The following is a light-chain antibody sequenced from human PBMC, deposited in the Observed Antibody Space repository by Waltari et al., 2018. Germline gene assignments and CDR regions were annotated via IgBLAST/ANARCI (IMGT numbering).Light chain of an antibody. J-gene: IGKJ4*02. Sequence: EIVLTQSPGTLSLSPGERATLSCRASQTVRTTYLAWYQQKPGQSPTLLIYVASSRATGIPDRFSGSGSGTDFSLTISSLEPEDVAVYYCQQDDISPFTFGGGTKVEIK. CDR3: QQDDISPFT. V-gene: IGKV3-20*01. CDR2: VAS. CDR1: QTVRTTY.